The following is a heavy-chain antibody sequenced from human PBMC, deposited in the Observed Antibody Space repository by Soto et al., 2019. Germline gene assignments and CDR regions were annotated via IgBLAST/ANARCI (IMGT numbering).Heavy chain of an antibody. J-gene: IGHJ4*02. D-gene: IGHD2-2*01. Sequence: QVQLVQSGAEVKKPGSSVKVSCKASGGTFSSYTISWVRQAPGQGLEWMGRIIPILGIANYAQKFQGRVTITADKSTSTAYMELRILRSEDTAVYYCAREGVCSSTSCYATWGQGTLVTVSS. CDR1: GGTFSSYT. V-gene: IGHV1-69*08. CDR3: AREGVCSSTSCYAT. CDR2: IIPILGIA.